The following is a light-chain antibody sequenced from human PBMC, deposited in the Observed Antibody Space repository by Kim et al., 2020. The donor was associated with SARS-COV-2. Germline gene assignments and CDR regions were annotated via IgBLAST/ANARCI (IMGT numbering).Light chain of an antibody. J-gene: IGKJ1*01. CDR1: QSVSSNY. CDR2: GAS. Sequence: SPGDRATLSCSARQSVSSNYLAWYQQKPGQAPRLLIYGASSRATGIPDRFSGSGSGTDFTLTITRLEPEDFAVYYCQQYSSSPATFGQGTKVDIK. CDR3: QQYSSSPAT. V-gene: IGKV3-20*01.